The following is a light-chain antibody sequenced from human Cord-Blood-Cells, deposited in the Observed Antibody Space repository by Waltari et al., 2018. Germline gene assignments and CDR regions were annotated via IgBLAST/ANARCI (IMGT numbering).Light chain of an antibody. Sequence: QTVVTQEPSFSVSPGGTVTLTCGLSSGSVSPSYYPSWYQQTPGQAPRTLIYSTNTRSSGVPDRFSGSILGNKAALTITGAQADDESDYYCVLYMGSGFWVFGGGTKLTVL. CDR2: STN. CDR1: SGSVSPSYY. CDR3: VLYMGSGFWV. V-gene: IGLV8-61*01. J-gene: IGLJ3*02.